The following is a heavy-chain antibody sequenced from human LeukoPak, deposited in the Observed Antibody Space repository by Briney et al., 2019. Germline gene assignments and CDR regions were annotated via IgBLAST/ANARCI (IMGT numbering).Heavy chain of an antibody. CDR3: ARGVVVSPLDY. D-gene: IGHD3-22*01. CDR2: IIPILGIA. V-gene: IGHV1-69*04. CDR1: GGTFSSYA. J-gene: IGHJ4*02. Sequence: GASVKVSCKASGGTFSSYAISWVRQAPGQGLEWMGRIIPILGIANYAQKFQGRVTITADKPTSTAYMELSSLRSEDTAVYYCARGVVVSPLDYWGQGTLVTVSS.